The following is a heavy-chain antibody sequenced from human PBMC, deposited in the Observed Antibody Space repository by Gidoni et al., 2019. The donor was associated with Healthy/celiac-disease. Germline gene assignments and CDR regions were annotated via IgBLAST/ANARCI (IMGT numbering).Heavy chain of an antibody. CDR3: AREMGSRAVAGDENWFDP. V-gene: IGHV4-30-4*01. Sequence: QVQLQESGPGLVKPSQTLSLTCTVSGGSISSGDYYWSWIRQPPGKGLEWIGYIYYSGSTYYNPSLKSRVTISVDTSKNQFSLKLSSVTAADTAVYYCAREMGSRAVAGDENWFDPWGQGTLVTVSS. CDR1: GGSISSGDYY. J-gene: IGHJ5*02. CDR2: IYYSGST. D-gene: IGHD6-19*01.